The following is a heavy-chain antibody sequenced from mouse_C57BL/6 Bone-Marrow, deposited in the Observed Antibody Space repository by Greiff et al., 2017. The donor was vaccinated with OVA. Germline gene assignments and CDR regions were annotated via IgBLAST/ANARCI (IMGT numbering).Heavy chain of an antibody. J-gene: IGHJ4*01. Sequence: VQLQQSGAELARPGASVKMSCKASGYTFTSYTMHWVKQRPGQGLEWIGYINPSSGCTKYNQKLQDKATLTADKSSSTAYMQLSSLTSEDSAVYYCARRSPNDYDAMDYWGQGTSVTVSS. CDR3: ARRSPNDYDAMDY. V-gene: IGHV1-4*01. CDR2: INPSSGCT. CDR1: GYTFTSYT.